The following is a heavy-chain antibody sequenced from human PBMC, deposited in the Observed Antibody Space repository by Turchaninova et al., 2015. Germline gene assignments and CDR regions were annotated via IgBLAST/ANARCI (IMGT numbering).Heavy chain of an antibody. V-gene: IGHV3-23*01. CDR3: AKTPSTSQNWFDP. CDR2: ISSSGGGS. D-gene: IGHD2-2*01. Sequence: EVQLLESGGGLVQPGGSLRLSCAASGLTFSSYAMSWVRQAPGKGLEWVSVISSSGGGSYYADSVKGRFPLSRDNSKSTLFLQMNSLRAEDTATYYCAKTPSTSQNWFDPWGPGALVTVSP. CDR1: GLTFSSYA. J-gene: IGHJ5*02.